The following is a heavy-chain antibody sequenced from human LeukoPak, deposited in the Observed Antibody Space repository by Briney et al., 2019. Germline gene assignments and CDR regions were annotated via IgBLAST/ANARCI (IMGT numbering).Heavy chain of an antibody. Sequence: GGSLRLSCAASGFTFSSYGMHWVRQAPGKGLEWVAVIWYDGSNKYYADSVKGRFIISRDNSKNTLYLQMNSLRAEDTAVYYCARDLGIVVVSDAFDIWGQGTMVTVSS. CDR3: ARDLGIVVVSDAFDI. CDR1: GFTFSSYG. V-gene: IGHV3-33*01. J-gene: IGHJ3*02. D-gene: IGHD3-22*01. CDR2: IWYDGSNK.